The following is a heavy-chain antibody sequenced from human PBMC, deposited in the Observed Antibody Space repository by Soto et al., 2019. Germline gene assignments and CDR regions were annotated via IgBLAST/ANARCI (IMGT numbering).Heavy chain of an antibody. J-gene: IGHJ4*01. Sequence: EVQLEESGGDLVKPGGSLRLSCAASGFTLSNFAMSWVRQAPGKGLEWVSVVSGAGITIKYAASVKGRFTVSRDNSKNTLSLQMGSLRADDTGIYYFAKGRLRWLDNGNFDHWGHGTLVTVSS. CDR2: VSGAGITI. CDR3: AKGRLRWLDNGNFDH. V-gene: IGHV3-23*04. D-gene: IGHD4-17*01. CDR1: GFTLSNFA.